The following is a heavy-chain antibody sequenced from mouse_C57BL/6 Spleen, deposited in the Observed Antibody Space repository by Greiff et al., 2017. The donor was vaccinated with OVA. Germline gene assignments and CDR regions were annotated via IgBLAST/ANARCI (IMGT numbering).Heavy chain of an antibody. CDR3: ARNYYGSSQGLWYFDV. V-gene: IGHV7-3*01. CDR2: IRNKANGYTT. J-gene: IGHJ1*03. D-gene: IGHD1-1*01. Sequence: EVKLMESGGGLVQPGGSLSLSCAASGFTFTDYYMSWVRQPPGKALEWLGFIRNKANGYTTEYSASVKGRFTISRDNSQSILYLQMNALRAEYSATYYCARNYYGSSQGLWYFDVWGTGTTVTVSS. CDR1: GFTFTDYY.